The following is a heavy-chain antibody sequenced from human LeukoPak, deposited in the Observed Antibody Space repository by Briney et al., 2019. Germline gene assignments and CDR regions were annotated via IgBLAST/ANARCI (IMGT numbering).Heavy chain of an antibody. CDR1: GGSISSYY. J-gene: IGHJ4*02. CDR2: IYYSGST. CDR3: ARPRGFASHFDY. V-gene: IGHV4-39*07. D-gene: IGHD3-10*01. Sequence: SEALFLTCTVSGGSISSYYWSWIRQPPGKGLEWIGSIYYSGSTDYNPSLKSRVSISVDTSKNQFYLKLSYVPAADTAGYYCARPRGFASHFDYWGQGTLVTVSS.